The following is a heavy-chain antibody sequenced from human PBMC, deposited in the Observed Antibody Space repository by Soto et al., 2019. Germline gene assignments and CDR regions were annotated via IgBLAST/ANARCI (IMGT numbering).Heavy chain of an antibody. J-gene: IGHJ4*02. V-gene: IGHV3-23*01. CDR2: ISGSGGST. Sequence: EVQLLESGGGLVQPGGSLRLSCAASGFTFSSYAMSWVRQAPGKGLEWVSAISGSGGSTYYADSVKGRFTISRDNSKNTLYLQMNSLRADDTAVYYCAKASYYYGSGSYNYFDYWGQGTLVTVSS. CDR3: AKASYYYGSGSYNYFDY. CDR1: GFTFSSYA. D-gene: IGHD3-10*01.